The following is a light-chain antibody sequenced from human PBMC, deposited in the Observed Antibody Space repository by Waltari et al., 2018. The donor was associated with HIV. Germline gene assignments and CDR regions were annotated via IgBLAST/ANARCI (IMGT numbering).Light chain of an antibody. CDR1: SSDVGGYNY. CDR2: DVS. CDR3: CSYAGSYALV. J-gene: IGLJ3*02. Sequence: QSALTQPRSVSGSPGQSVTISCTGTSSDVGGYNYVPWYQQPPGKAPKLMMYDVSKRPSGVPDRFSGSKSGNTASLTISGLQAEDEADYYCCSYAGSYALVFGGGTKLTVL. V-gene: IGLV2-11*01.